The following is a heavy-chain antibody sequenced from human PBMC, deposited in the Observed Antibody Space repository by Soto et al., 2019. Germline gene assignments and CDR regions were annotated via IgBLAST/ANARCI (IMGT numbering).Heavy chain of an antibody. D-gene: IGHD3-3*01. V-gene: IGHV3-7*03. CDR1: GFTFSSYW. CDR2: IKQDGSEK. J-gene: IGHJ6*02. Sequence: QPGGSLRLSCAASGFTFSSYWMSWVRQAPGKGLEWVANIKQDGSEKYYVDSVKGRFTISRDNAKNSLYLQMNSLRAEDTAVYYCAREIWSGYSRVHYYYYGMDVWGQGTTVTVSS. CDR3: AREIWSGYSRVHYYYYGMDV.